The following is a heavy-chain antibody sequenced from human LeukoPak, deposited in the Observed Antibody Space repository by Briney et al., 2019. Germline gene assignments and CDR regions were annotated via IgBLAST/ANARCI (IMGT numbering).Heavy chain of an antibody. CDR3: AKGSPWGYYMDV. CDR2: ISWDGGST. D-gene: IGHD3-16*01. J-gene: IGHJ6*03. CDR1: GFTFDDYT. V-gene: IGHV3-43*01. Sequence: GGSLRLSCAASGFTFDDYTMHWVRQAPGKGLEWVSLISWDGGSTYYADSVKGRFTISRDNSKNSLYLQMNSLRTEDTALYYCAKGSPWGYYMDVWGKGTTVTISS.